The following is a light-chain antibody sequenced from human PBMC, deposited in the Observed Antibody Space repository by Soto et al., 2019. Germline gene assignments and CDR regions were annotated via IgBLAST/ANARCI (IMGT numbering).Light chain of an antibody. CDR2: GAS. V-gene: IGKV3-20*01. Sequence: EIVLTQSPGTLSLSPGERATLSCRASQSVSSSYLAWYQQKPGQAPRLLLYGASSRATGIPDRFSGSGSGTDVTLTISRLEPEDFAVYYCQQYGSSPPNTFGQGTKREIK. J-gene: IGKJ2*01. CDR1: QSVSSSY. CDR3: QQYGSSPPNT.